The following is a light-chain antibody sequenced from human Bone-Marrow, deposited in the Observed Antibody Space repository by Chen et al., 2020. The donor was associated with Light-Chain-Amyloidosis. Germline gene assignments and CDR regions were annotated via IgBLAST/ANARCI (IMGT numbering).Light chain of an antibody. V-gene: IGKV3-11*01. J-gene: IGKJ4*01. CDR1: QSVSTY. Sequence: EIVLTQSPATLSLSPGERATLSCRASQSVSTYLAWYQQTPGQAPRLLIYHSSNRATGIPARFSGRGSGTDFTLTINGLEPEDFAVYYCQHRFNWPLSFGGGTRVDIK. CDR2: HSS. CDR3: QHRFNWPLS.